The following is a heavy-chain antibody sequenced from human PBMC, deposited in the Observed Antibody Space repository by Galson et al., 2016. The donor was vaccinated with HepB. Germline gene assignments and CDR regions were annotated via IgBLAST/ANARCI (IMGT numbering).Heavy chain of an antibody. CDR1: GVTLISYA. Sequence: SVKVSCKASGVTLISYAASWVRQAPGQGLEWMGGIVPFFGTTNYAQKFQGRVTITADESTNTAYMEPSSLRSDDTAVYYCARGGFWSGYNYFGMDVWGQGTTVTVSS. J-gene: IGHJ6*02. CDR2: IVPFFGTT. CDR3: ARGGFWSGYNYFGMDV. D-gene: IGHD3-3*01. V-gene: IGHV1-69*13.